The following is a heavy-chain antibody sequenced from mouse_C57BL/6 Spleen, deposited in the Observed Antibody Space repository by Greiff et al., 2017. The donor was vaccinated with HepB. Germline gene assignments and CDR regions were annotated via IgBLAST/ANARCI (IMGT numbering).Heavy chain of an antibody. Sequence: QVQLQQPGAELVKPGASVKMSCKASGYTFTSYWITWVKQRPGQGLEWIGDIYPGSGSTNYNEKFKSKATLTVDTSSSPAYMQLSSLTSEDSVVYYCGRWERDYGDNYCDYWGQGNTRTVTS. CDR3: GRWERDYGDNYCDY. V-gene: IGHV1-55*01. CDR2: IYPGSGST. CDR1: GYTFTSYW. J-gene: IGHJ2*01. D-gene: IGHD2-13*01.